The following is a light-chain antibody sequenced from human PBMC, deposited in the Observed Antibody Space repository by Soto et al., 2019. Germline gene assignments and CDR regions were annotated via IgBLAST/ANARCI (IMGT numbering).Light chain of an antibody. V-gene: IGLV2-11*01. CDR1: SNDVGGNNY. Sequence: QSALTQPRSVSGSPGQSVTISCTGTSNDVGGNNYVSWYQQHPGKAPKLMISEVSNRPSGVSNRFSGSKSGNTASLTISGLQADDEGDYYFYSYAGSCTWVFGGGTKLPVL. CDR3: YSYAGSCTWV. J-gene: IGLJ3*02. CDR2: EVS.